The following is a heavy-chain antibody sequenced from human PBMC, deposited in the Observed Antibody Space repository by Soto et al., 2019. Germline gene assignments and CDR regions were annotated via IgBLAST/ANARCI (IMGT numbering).Heavy chain of an antibody. CDR3: AREDYYYGMDV. Sequence: QVQLVESGGGVVQPGRSLRLSCAASGFTFSSYAMHWVRQAPGKGLEWVAVISYDGSNKYYADSVKGRFTISRDNSKNTLYLQMNSLRAEDTAVYYCAREDYYYGMDVWGQGTTVTVS. CDR2: ISYDGSNK. CDR1: GFTFSSYA. J-gene: IGHJ6*02. V-gene: IGHV3-30-3*01.